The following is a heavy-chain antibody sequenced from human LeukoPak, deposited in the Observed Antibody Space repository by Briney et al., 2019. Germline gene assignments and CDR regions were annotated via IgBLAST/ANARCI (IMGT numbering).Heavy chain of an antibody. Sequence: GALRLSCAASGFTFSSYDMTWVRQAPGRGLEWVSSIRPSGDNTYYGDSVKGRFTISRDNSKNTVYLQMNSLRAEDTAVYYCARYRRGVGATPDYWGQGTLVTVSS. D-gene: IGHD1-26*01. CDR3: ARYRRGVGATPDY. CDR1: GFTFSSYD. CDR2: IRPSGDNT. J-gene: IGHJ4*02. V-gene: IGHV3-23*01.